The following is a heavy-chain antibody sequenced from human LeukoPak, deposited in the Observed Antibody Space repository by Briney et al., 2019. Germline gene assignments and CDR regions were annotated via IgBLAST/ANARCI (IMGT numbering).Heavy chain of an antibody. J-gene: IGHJ3*02. V-gene: IGHV3-53*01. CDR3: ARDRSPSRAFDI. Sequence: PGGSLRLSCAASGFSFSTYSMNWVRQAPGKGLEWVSVIYSGGSTYYADSVKGRFTISRDNSKNTLYLQMNSLRAEDTAVYYCARDRSPSRAFDIWGQGTMVTVSS. CDR2: IYSGGST. CDR1: GFSFSTYS.